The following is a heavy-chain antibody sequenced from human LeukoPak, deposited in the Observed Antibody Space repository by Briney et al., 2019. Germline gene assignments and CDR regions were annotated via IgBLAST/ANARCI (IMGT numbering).Heavy chain of an antibody. CDR2: IRGSGGGT. CDR3: AKDDMLASPRSGWV. Sequence: GGSLRPSCEASGFTFSSYAMRWVRQAPGKGLEWVSSIRGSGGGTSYADSVKGRFTISRDNSKNTLYLQMNSLRAEDTAIYYCAKDDMLASPRSGWVWGQGTLVTVSS. V-gene: IGHV3-23*01. CDR1: GFTFSSYA. D-gene: IGHD2-8*01. J-gene: IGHJ4*02.